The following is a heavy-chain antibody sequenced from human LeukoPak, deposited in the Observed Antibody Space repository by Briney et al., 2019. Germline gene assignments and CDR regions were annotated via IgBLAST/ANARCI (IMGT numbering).Heavy chain of an antibody. CDR3: ARSLRGYSGYAFYYYGMDV. V-gene: IGHV4-34*01. D-gene: IGHD5-12*01. CDR2: INHSGST. CDR1: GESFSDYY. J-gene: IGHJ6*02. Sequence: SETLPLTCGVYGESFSDYYWSWIRQPPGKGLEWIGEINHSGSTNYNPSLKSRVTISIDTSKKQFSLKLSSVTAADTAVYYCARSLRGYSGYAFYYYGMDVWGQGTTVTVSS.